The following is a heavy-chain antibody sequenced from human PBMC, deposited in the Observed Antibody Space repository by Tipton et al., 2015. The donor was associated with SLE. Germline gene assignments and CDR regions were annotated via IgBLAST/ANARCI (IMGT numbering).Heavy chain of an antibody. V-gene: IGHV4-34*01. D-gene: IGHD2-2*03. CDR3: ARGVAIYWITYYDYYMDV. CDR2: INHSGST. J-gene: IGHJ6*03. CDR1: GFTFSSYW. Sequence: LRLSCAASGFTFSSYWMSWVRQAPGKGLEWIGEINHSGSTNYNPSLKSRVTISEATSKNQFSLTLTSVTAADTGVYYCARGVAIYWITYYDYYMDVWGKGTTVTVSS.